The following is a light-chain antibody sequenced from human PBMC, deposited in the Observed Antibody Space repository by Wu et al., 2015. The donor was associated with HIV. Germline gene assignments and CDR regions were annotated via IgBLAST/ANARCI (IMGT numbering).Light chain of an antibody. CDR1: QSVSSSY. Sequence: EIVLTQSPGTLSLSPGERATLSCRASQSVSSSYLAWYQQKPGQPPRLLIYGATTRATGIPDRFSGSGSGTDFTLSIRKLEPDDVAVYYCQQYGRSLPYTFGQGTKLQIK. CDR2: GAT. V-gene: IGKV3-20*01. J-gene: IGKJ2*01. CDR3: QQYGRSLPYT.